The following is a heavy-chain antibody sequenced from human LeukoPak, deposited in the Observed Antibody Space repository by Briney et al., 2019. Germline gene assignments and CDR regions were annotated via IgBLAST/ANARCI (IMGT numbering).Heavy chain of an antibody. Sequence: SETLSLTCTVSGGSISSYYWTWIRQPPGKGLEWIGYIYYSGSTYYNPSLKSRVTISVDTSKNQFSLKLSSVTAADTAVYYCARDVSYGYFDYWGQGTLVTVSS. J-gene: IGHJ4*02. CDR3: ARDVSYGYFDY. CDR2: IYYSGST. V-gene: IGHV4-59*06. D-gene: IGHD5-18*01. CDR1: GGSISSYY.